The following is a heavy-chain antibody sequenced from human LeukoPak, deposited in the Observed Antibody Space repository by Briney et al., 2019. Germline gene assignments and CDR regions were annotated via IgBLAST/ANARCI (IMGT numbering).Heavy chain of an antibody. D-gene: IGHD3-10*01. J-gene: IGHJ3*02. CDR1: GFTFSSYA. Sequence: GGSLRLSCAASGFTFSSYAMSWLRQAPGKGLEWVANIKRDGSRKEYVDAVRGRFTISRDNAKNSVYLQMDSLRVEDTAVYFCARDQSPGKFGQYYDAFDIWGQGTLVTVSP. CDR3: ARDQSPGKFGQYYDAFDI. CDR2: IKRDGSRK. V-gene: IGHV3-7*01.